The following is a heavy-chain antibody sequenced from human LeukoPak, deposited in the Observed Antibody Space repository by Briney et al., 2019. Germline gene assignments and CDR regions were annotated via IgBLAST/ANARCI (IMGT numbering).Heavy chain of an antibody. Sequence: GGSLRLSCVASGFTFSSYWMHWVRQAPGKGLVWVSRIKSDGSSTNYAGFVKGRFTISRDNAKSTLYLQMNSLRGEDTAVYYCTGEYDYGGYSRFDYWGQGTLVTVSS. CDR2: IKSDGSST. V-gene: IGHV3-74*01. CDR1: GFTFSSYW. J-gene: IGHJ4*02. CDR3: TGEYDYGGYSRFDY. D-gene: IGHD4-23*01.